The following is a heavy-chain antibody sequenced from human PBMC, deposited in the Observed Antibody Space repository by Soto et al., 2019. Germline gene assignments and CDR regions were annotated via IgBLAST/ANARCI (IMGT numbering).Heavy chain of an antibody. CDR1: GFSLSNARMG. Sequence: QVTLKESGPVLVKPTETLTLTCTVSGFSLSNARMGVSWIRQPPGKALEWLAHIFSNDEKSYSTSLNSRLTISKDTSKTQVAPTMTNMNPVDTATYYCARIWGPYYYYGMDVWGQGTTVTVSS. V-gene: IGHV2-26*01. D-gene: IGHD7-27*01. J-gene: IGHJ6*02. CDR3: ARIWGPYYYYGMDV. CDR2: IFSNDEK.